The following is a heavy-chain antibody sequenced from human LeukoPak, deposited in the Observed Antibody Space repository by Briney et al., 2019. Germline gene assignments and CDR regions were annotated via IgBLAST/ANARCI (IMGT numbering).Heavy chain of an antibody. CDR1: GGSINNHI. CDR3: ARVVGSSSSPYFDY. D-gene: IGHD6-13*01. CDR2: ISYSGSA. Sequence: SETLSLTCSVSGGSINNHIWSWIRQPPGKGLEWIGYISYSGSANYNPSLKSRVTISVDTSKNQFSLKLSSVTAADTAVYYCARVVGSSSSPYFDYWGQGTLVTVSS. J-gene: IGHJ4*02. V-gene: IGHV4-59*11.